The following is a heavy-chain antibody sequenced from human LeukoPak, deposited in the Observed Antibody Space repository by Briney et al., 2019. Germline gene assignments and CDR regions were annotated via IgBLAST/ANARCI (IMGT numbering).Heavy chain of an antibody. Sequence: PSETLSLTCTVSGGSISSSSYYWGWIRQPPGKGLEWIGSIYYSGSTYYNPSLKTRVTIPVDTSKNQFSLKLSSVTAADTAVYYCARQKAAHMDVWGKGTTVTVSS. CDR3: ARQKAAHMDV. CDR2: IYYSGST. V-gene: IGHV4-39*01. D-gene: IGHD2-15*01. J-gene: IGHJ6*03. CDR1: GGSISSSSYY.